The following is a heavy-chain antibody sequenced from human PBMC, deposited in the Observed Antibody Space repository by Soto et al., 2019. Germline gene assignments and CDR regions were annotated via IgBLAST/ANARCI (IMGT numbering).Heavy chain of an antibody. CDR3: APSQGGILGTIHDGFDI. J-gene: IGHJ3*02. CDR1: GFTFSSYG. Sequence: QVQLVESGGGVVQPGRSLRLSCAASGFTFSSYGMHWVRQSPGKGLEWVAVISYDGTTQYYADSVKGRFTISRDNSRNTLFLQMNSLRAEDTAVYYCAPSQGGILGTIHDGFDIWGQGTMVTVSS. CDR2: ISYDGTTQ. D-gene: IGHD1-26*01. V-gene: IGHV3-30*03.